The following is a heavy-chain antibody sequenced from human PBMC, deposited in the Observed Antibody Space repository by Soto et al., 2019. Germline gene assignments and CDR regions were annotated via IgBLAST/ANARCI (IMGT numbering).Heavy chain of an antibody. V-gene: IGHV3-23*01. CDR2: ISGSGAIT. D-gene: IGHD3-10*01. J-gene: IGHJ4*02. CDR3: AKDRQFRSYYESAGHYNN. Sequence: EVQLLESGGGLVQPGGSLRLSCVASGFTFKNYDMRWVRQAPGKGLEWVSGISGSGAITYYVDSVRGRFTISRDNSKNKLYLQMNSLRAEDTAIYYCAKDRQFRSYYESAGHYNNWGQGTLVTVSS. CDR1: GFTFKNYD.